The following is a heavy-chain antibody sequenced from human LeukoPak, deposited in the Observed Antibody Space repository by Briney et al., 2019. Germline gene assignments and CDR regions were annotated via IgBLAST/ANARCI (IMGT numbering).Heavy chain of an antibody. D-gene: IGHD2-2*01. J-gene: IGHJ4*02. CDR3: ARSGVVPAAIRWGSDY. CDR1: GGSISSSSYY. V-gene: IGHV4-39*01. CDR2: IYYSGST. Sequence: SETLSLTCTVSGGSISSSSYYWGWIRQPPGKGLEWIGSIYYSGSTYYNPSLKSRVTISVDTSKNQFSLKLSSVTAADTAVYYCARSGVVPAAIRWGSDYWGQGTLVTVSS.